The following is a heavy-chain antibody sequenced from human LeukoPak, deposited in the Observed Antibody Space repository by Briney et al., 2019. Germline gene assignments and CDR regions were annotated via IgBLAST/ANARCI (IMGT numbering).Heavy chain of an antibody. Sequence: SGPALVKPTQTLTLTCTFSGFSLRSSGMCVSWIRQPPGKALEWLARIDWDDDKYYSTSLKTRLTISKDTSKNQVVLTMINMDPADTATYYCARISDHYDSSGYSVFDYWGQGILVTVSS. CDR2: IDWDDDK. V-gene: IGHV2-70*11. CDR3: ARISDHYDSSGYSVFDY. D-gene: IGHD3-22*01. CDR1: GFSLRSSGMC. J-gene: IGHJ4*02.